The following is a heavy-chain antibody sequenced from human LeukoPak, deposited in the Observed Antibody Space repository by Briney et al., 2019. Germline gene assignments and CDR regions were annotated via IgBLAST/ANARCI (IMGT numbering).Heavy chain of an antibody. J-gene: IGHJ4*02. CDR3: ATDRGWRTSGYYLYYFEY. V-gene: IGHV3-7*01. D-gene: IGHD3-3*01. CDR1: GFIFTNYF. Sequence: GGSLRLSCAASGFIFTNYFMSWVRQAPGKGLEWVASIKHDGSEKYYVDSVRGRFTISRDNTMNSLYLQMSSLRAEDTAVYYCATDRGWRTSGYYLYYFEYWGQGILVTYSS. CDR2: IKHDGSEK.